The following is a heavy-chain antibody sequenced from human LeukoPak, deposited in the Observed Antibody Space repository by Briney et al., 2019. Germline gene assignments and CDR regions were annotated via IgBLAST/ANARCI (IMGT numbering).Heavy chain of an antibody. J-gene: IGHJ4*02. CDR2: IGTSNNYI. V-gene: IGHV3-21*01. CDR3: ARDTRFDY. CDR1: GFTFSSYP. Sequence: GGSLRLSCAASGFTFSSYPLNWVRQAPGKGLQWVSSIGTSNNYIYYADSVKGRFTISRDNAKNSLYLQMNSLRAEDTAVYYCARDTRFDYWGQGTLVTVSS.